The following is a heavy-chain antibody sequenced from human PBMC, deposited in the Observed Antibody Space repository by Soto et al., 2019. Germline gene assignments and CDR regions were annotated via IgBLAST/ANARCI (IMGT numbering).Heavy chain of an antibody. V-gene: IGHV1-8*01. D-gene: IGHD5-18*01. CDR2: MNPDTGHT. CDR3: ARVRKTRYNYESPGGPLSK. CDR1: GYIFTSYD. J-gene: IGHJ4*02. Sequence: QVQLVQSGAEVRQPGASVKVSCEASGYIFTSYDFSWVRQAAGQGLEWMGWMNPDTGHTGYAQRFQGRLPLTRNTSITTAYMELKSLTSDDTAIYYCARVRKTRYNYESPGGPLSKWGQGTLVTVTS.